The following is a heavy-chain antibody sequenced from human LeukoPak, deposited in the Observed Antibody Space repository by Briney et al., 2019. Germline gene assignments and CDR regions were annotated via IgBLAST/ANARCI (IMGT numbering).Heavy chain of an antibody. CDR3: ARWHGRLGEFDY. CDR2: IYYSGST. CDR1: GDSINTNL. Sequence: KSSETLSLTCTVSGDSINTNLWNWIRQPPGRGLEWIGYIYYSGSTNYNPSLKSRVAISIDTSKNQFSLKLSSVTAADTAVYYCARWHGRLGEFDYWGQGTLVTVSS. D-gene: IGHD2-15*01. V-gene: IGHV4-59*01. J-gene: IGHJ4*02.